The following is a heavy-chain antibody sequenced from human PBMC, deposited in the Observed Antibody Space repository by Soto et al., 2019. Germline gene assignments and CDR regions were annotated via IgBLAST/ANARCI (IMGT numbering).Heavy chain of an antibody. J-gene: IGHJ4*02. CDR2: ISGSFGST. CDR3: ASRSATVLSLTY. Sequence: AGGSLRLSCVASGFSFSSYAMSWVRQAPGKGLEWVSTISGSFGSTYYADPVQGRFTVSRDNSKNTLYLQMNSLRAEDTAVYYCASRSATVLSLTYWGPGTQVTVSS. CDR1: GFSFSSYA. D-gene: IGHD2-8*01. V-gene: IGHV3-23*01.